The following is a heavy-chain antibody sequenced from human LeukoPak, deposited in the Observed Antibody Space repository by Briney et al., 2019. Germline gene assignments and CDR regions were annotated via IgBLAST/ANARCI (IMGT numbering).Heavy chain of an antibody. D-gene: IGHD2-2*02. CDR1: GYSISSGYY. V-gene: IGHV4-38-2*01. CDR3: ARVVVPAAIGNWFDP. CDR2: IYHSGST. Sequence: PSETLSLTCAVSGYSISSGYYWGWIRQPPGKGLEWIGSIYHSGSTYYNPSPKSRVTISVDTSKNQFSLKLSSVTAADTAVYYCARVVVPAAIGNWFDPWGQGTLVTVSS. J-gene: IGHJ5*02.